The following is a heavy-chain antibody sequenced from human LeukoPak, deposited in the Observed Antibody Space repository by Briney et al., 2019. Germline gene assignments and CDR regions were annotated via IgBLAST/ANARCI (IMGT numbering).Heavy chain of an antibody. J-gene: IGHJ4*02. Sequence: SETLSLTCTVSGASISGSGYYWGWIRQPPGKGLEWIGSIYTSGTTNYNPSLKSRVTMSIDTSKNQFSLKLSSVTAADTAIYYCARDAKYYYGSRTYFFFEHWGQGTLLSVS. CDR2: IYTSGTT. D-gene: IGHD3-10*01. CDR1: GASISGSGYY. V-gene: IGHV4-39*07. CDR3: ARDAKYYYGSRTYFFFEH.